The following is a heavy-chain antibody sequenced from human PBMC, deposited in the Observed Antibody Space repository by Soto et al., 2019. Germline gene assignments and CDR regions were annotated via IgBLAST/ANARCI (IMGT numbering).Heavy chain of an antibody. CDR3: ATQTISYTWGV. D-gene: IGHD3-16*01. V-gene: IGHV4-4*02. Sequence: QVQLQESGPGLVKPSETLSLTCTVSGAPITTTKWWAWVRLPPGKGLEWIGELSRGDERSSNPSLEGRFTMSLDKSTNPVSLKLTSVTAADTAIYYCATQTISYTWGVWGRGTSVTVSS. CDR1: GAPITTTKW. CDR2: LSRGDER. J-gene: IGHJ6*02.